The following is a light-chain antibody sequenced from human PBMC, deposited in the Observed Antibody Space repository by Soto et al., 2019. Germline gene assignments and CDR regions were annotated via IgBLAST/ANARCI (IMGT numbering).Light chain of an antibody. CDR1: QSISNW. Sequence: DIHMTQSPSTLSASVGDRVTITCRASQSISNWLAWYQQKPGKAPKLLLYKASTLQSGVPSRFSGSGSGTEFTLTISSLQPDDFATYYCQQYNSYPYTFGQGTRLEIK. CDR3: QQYNSYPYT. J-gene: IGKJ5*01. CDR2: KAS. V-gene: IGKV1-5*03.